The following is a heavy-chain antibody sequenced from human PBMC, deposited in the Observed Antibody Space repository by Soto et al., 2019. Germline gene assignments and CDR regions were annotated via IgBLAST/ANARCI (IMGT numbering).Heavy chain of an antibody. D-gene: IGHD3-22*01. CDR1: GFTFSGSA. V-gene: IGHV3-73*01. CDR2: IRSKANSYAT. CDR3: TSTARVPIIVVIATEDDAFYS. J-gene: IGHJ3*02. Sequence: GGSLRLSCAAYGFTFSGSAMHWVRQASGKGLEWVGRIRSKANSYATAYAASVKGRFTISRDDSKNTAYLQMNSLKTEDTAVNFCTSTARVPIIVVIATEDDAFYSWGQGTMVTVSS.